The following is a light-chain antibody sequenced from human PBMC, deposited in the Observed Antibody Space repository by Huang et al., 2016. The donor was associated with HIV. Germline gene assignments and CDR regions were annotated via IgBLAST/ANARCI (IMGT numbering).Light chain of an antibody. CDR1: QSLLQSNGYNY. CDR3: MQTLQTPLT. CDR2: LGS. Sequence: DIVMTQSPLSLPVTPGEPASISCRSSQSLLQSNGYNYLDWYLQKPGQSRQLLLYLGSNRASGVPDRFSGSGAGTAFTLKISRVEAEDVGVYYCMQTLQTPLTFGGGTKVEIK. V-gene: IGKV2-28*01. J-gene: IGKJ4*01.